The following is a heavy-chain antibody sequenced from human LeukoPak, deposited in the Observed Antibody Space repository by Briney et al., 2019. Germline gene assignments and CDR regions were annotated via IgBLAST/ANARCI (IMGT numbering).Heavy chain of an antibody. CDR3: ARAPAGGSYYLLPY. V-gene: IGHV1-18*01. D-gene: IGHD1-26*01. Sequence: GASVKVSCKASGYTFTSYGISWVRQAPGQGLEWMGWISAYNGNTNYAQKVQGRVTMTTDTSTSTAYMELRSLRSDDTAVYYCARAPAGGSYYLLPYWGQGTLVTVSS. CDR1: GYTFTSYG. J-gene: IGHJ4*02. CDR2: ISAYNGNT.